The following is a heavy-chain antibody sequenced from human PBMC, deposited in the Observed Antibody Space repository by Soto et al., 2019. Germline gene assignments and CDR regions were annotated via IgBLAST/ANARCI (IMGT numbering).Heavy chain of an antibody. V-gene: IGHV3-30-3*01. CDR2: ISYDGSNK. J-gene: IGHJ4*02. CDR3: AREELVPAATPTFDY. Sequence: QVQLVESGGDVVQPGRSLRLSCAASGFTFSSYAMHWVRQAPGKGLEWVAVISYDGSNKYYADSVKGRFTISRDNSKNTLYLQMNSLRAEDTAVYYCAREELVPAATPTFDYWGQGTLVTVSS. D-gene: IGHD2-2*01. CDR1: GFTFSSYA.